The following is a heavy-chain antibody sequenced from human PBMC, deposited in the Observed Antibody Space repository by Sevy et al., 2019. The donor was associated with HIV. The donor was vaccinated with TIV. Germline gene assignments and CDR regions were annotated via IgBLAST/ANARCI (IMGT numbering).Heavy chain of an antibody. CDR2: ISSSSSYI. D-gene: IGHD3-3*01. J-gene: IGHJ4*02. V-gene: IGHV3-21*01. CDR1: GFTFSSYI. CDR3: ARGVRYFWSGYPDY. Sequence: GGSLRLSCAASGFTFSSYIMNWVRQAPGKGLEWVSSISSSSSYIYYADSVKGRFTISRDNAKNSLYLQMNSLRVEDTAVYYCARGVRYFWSGYPDYWGQGTLVTVSS.